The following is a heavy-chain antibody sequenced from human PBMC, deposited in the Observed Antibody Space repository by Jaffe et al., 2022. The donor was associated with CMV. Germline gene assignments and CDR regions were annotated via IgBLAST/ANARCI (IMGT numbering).Heavy chain of an antibody. CDR1: GFTFSSYW. CDR2: INSDGSST. Sequence: EVQLVESGGGLVQPGGSLRLSCAASGFTFSSYWMHWVRQAPGKGLVWVSRINSDGSSTSYADSVKGRFTISRDNAKNTLYLQMNSLRAEDTAVYYCARVGYCSSTSCRNWFDPWGQGTLVTVSS. V-gene: IGHV3-74*01. J-gene: IGHJ5*02. CDR3: ARVGYCSSTSCRNWFDP. D-gene: IGHD2-2*01.